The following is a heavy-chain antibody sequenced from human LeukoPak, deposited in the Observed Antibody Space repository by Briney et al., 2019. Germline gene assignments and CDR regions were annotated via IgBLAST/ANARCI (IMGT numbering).Heavy chain of an antibody. CDR3: AIRKRVVAARPTNWFDP. CDR1: GGSFSGYY. Sequence: PSETLSLTCAVYGGSFSGYYWSWIRQPPGKGLEWIGEINHSGSTNYNPSLKSRVTISVDTSKNQFSLKLSSVTAADTAVYYCAIRKRVVAARPTNWFDPWGQGTLVTVSS. J-gene: IGHJ5*02. D-gene: IGHD6-6*01. V-gene: IGHV4-34*01. CDR2: INHSGST.